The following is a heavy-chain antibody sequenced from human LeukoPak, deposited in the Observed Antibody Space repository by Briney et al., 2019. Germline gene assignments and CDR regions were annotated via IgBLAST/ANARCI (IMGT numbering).Heavy chain of an antibody. J-gene: IGHJ4*02. Sequence: PSETLSLTCAVSGYSISSGYYWGWIRQPPGKGLEWIGSIYHSGSTYYNPSLKSRVTISVDTSKNQFSLKLSSVTAADTAVYYCARALSYYYDSGGYSYYFDYWGQGTLVTVSS. CDR3: ARALSYYYDSGGYSYYFDY. V-gene: IGHV4-38-2*01. CDR2: IYHSGST. CDR1: GYSISSGYY. D-gene: IGHD3-22*01.